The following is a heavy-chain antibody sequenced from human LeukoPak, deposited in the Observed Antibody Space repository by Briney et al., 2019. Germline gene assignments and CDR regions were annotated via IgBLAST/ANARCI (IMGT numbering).Heavy chain of an antibody. Sequence: GGSLRLSCAASGFTFSSYAMSWVRQAPGKGLEWVSAISGSGDNTYYADSVKGRFTISRDNSKNTLSPQMNSLRAEDMAVYYCAKGLVGATDDFDHWGQGTPATVSS. CDR3: AKGLVGATDDFDH. CDR2: ISGSGDNT. J-gene: IGHJ4*02. CDR1: GFTFSSYA. D-gene: IGHD1-26*01. V-gene: IGHV3-23*01.